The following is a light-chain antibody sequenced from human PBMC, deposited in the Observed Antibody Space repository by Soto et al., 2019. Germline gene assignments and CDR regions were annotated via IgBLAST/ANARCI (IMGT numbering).Light chain of an antibody. CDR3: QHYKNWPWT. V-gene: IGKV3-15*01. J-gene: IGKJ1*01. CDR1: QSVGSH. Sequence: EIVMTQSPATLSVSPWERATLSCRASQSVGSHLAWYQQRPGQAPSLLLYGALYRAPGIPARFSGSGSGTEFTLPISSLQYDDSAVYFCQHYKNWPWTVGQGTKVDI. CDR2: GAL.